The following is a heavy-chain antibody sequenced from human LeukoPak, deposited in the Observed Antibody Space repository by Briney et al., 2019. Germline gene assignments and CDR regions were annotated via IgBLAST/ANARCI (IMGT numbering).Heavy chain of an antibody. Sequence: GGSLRLSCAASGLIFRSYWMHWVRQAPGKGLVWVSTINCDGSSTTYADSVKGRFTISRDNAKNTLYLQMNSLRVEDTVVYYCARGPPWYFDLWGRGTLVTVSS. CDR1: GLIFRSYW. D-gene: IGHD6-25*01. CDR3: ARGPPWYFDL. CDR2: INCDGSST. J-gene: IGHJ2*01. V-gene: IGHV3-74*01.